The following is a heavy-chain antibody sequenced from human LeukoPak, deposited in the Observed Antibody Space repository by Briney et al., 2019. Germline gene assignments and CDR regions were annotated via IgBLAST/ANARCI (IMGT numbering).Heavy chain of an antibody. V-gene: IGHV3-48*03. CDR2: IAGSDTTT. CDR1: GFAFSAYE. D-gene: IGHD3-22*01. J-gene: IGHJ4*02. Sequence: GSLRFSCAASGFAFSAYEMNWVRQAPGKGLEWVSYIAGSDTTTHYADSVKGRFTIFRDNAKNSLYLQMNRLRAEDTALYYCTTLGYHLDSWGQGTLVTVSS. CDR3: TTLGYHLDS.